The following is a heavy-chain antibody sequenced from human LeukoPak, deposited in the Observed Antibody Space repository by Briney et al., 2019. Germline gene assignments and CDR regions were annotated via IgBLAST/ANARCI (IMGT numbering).Heavy chain of an antibody. V-gene: IGHV1-69*05. D-gene: IGHD4-17*01. CDR1: GGTFSSYA. CDR2: IIPIFGTA. Sequence: ASVKVSCKASGGTFSSYAISWVRQAPGQGLEWMGRIIPIFGTANYAQKFQGRVTITTDESTSTAYMELSSLISEDTAVYYCARENYGDYAVDYWGQGTLVTVSS. J-gene: IGHJ4*02. CDR3: ARENYGDYAVDY.